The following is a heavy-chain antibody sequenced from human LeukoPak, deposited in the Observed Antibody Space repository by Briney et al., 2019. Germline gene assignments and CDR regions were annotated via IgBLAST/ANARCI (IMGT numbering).Heavy chain of an antibody. D-gene: IGHD6-6*01. CDR3: ARDSSTSASWWFDP. Sequence: ASVKASCKASGYTFIRHWMHWVRQAPGQGLEWMGIINPNGGTTIYAQKFQGRVTLTSDVSTSTIYMELSSLRSDDMAVYFCARDSSTSASWWFDPWGQGTLVTVSS. CDR2: INPNGGTT. V-gene: IGHV1-46*01. CDR1: GYTFIRHW. J-gene: IGHJ5*02.